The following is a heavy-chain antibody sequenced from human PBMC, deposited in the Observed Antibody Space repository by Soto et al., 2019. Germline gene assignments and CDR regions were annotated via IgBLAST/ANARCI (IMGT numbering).Heavy chain of an antibody. Sequence: SETLSLKCAVSDGSISSVGYSWTWIRQPPGKGLEWIGYVHHTGSTTYNPSLKTRVNISVDRPNNQFFLTLTSATAADSAIYYCARGLWNDVFQYWGRGILVTVSS. J-gene: IGHJ1*01. CDR2: VHHTGST. CDR3: ARGLWNDVFQY. CDR1: DGSISSVGYS. D-gene: IGHD1-1*01. V-gene: IGHV4-30-2*01.